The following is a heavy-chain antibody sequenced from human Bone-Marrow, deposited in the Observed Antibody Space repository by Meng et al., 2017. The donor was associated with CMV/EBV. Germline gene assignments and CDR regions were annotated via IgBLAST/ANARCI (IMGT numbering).Heavy chain of an antibody. V-gene: IGHV3-33*06. CDR3: AKDPSHRAAGLYYFDY. Sequence: SCKASGYTFTSYYMHWVRQAPGKGLEWVAVIWYDGSNKYYADSVKGRFTISRDNSKNTLYLQMNSLRAEDTAVYYCAKDPSHRAAGLYYFDYWGQGTLVTVSS. D-gene: IGHD6-13*01. J-gene: IGHJ4*02. CDR2: IWYDGSNK. CDR1: GYTFTSYY.